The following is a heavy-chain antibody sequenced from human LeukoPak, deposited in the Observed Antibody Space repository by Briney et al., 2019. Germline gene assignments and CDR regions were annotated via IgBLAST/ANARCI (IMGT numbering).Heavy chain of an antibody. CDR3: ASSRWLQPYYFDY. Sequence: GGSLRLSCAASGFTFSSSAMHWVRQAPGKGLEYVSAISGNGGNTYYANSVKGRFTISRDNSKNTLYLQMGSLRAEDMAVYYCASSRWLQPYYFDYWGQGTLVTVSS. V-gene: IGHV3-64*01. D-gene: IGHD5-24*01. CDR2: ISGNGGNT. CDR1: GFTFSSSA. J-gene: IGHJ4*02.